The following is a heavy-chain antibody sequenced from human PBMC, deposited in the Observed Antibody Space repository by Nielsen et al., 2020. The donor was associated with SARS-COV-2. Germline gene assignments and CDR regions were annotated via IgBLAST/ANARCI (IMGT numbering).Heavy chain of an antibody. Sequence: WIRQPPGKGLEWIGEIYHSGSTNYNPSLKSRVTISVDTSKNQFSLKLSSVTAADTAAYYCARGHVLRFLEWLGAAWFDPWGQGTLVTVSS. V-gene: IGHV4-34*13. CDR3: ARGHVLRFLEWLGAAWFDP. D-gene: IGHD3-3*01. CDR2: IYHSGST. J-gene: IGHJ5*02.